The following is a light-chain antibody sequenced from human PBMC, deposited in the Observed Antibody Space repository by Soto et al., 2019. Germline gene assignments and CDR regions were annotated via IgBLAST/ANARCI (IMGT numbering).Light chain of an antibody. CDR1: QSVSSSY. CDR3: QQYGSALYT. CDR2: GTS. Sequence: EIALTQSPGTLSSSAGERATLSCRASQSVSSSYLGWYQQKPGQAPRLLIYGTSSRGTGIPERFSGSGSGTDFTLTISRLKPEDFAAYYCQQYGSALYTFGQGTKLEIK. J-gene: IGKJ2*01. V-gene: IGKV3-20*01.